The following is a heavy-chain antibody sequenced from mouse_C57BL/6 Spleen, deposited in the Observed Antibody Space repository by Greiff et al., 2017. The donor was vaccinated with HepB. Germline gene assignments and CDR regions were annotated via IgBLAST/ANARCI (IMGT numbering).Heavy chain of an antibody. Sequence: EVKLMESGEGLVKPGGSLKLSCAASGFTFSSYAMSWVRQTPEKRLEWVAYISSGGDYIYYADTVKGRFTISRDNARNTLYLQMSSLKSEDTAMYYCTRDCDYDGGRSYYYAMDYWGQGTSVTVSS. CDR2: ISSGGDYI. CDR3: TRDCDYDGGRSYYYAMDY. CDR1: GFTFSSYA. D-gene: IGHD2-4*01. V-gene: IGHV5-9-1*02. J-gene: IGHJ4*01.